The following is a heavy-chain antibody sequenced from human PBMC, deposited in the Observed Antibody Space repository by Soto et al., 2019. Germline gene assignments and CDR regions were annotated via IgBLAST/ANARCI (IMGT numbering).Heavy chain of an antibody. CDR3: AREDRDRETGLVPAAIDGMDV. D-gene: IGHD2-2*01. J-gene: IGHJ6*02. V-gene: IGHV1-69*08. Sequence: QVQLVQSGAEVKKPGSSVKVSCKASGGTFSRYSFTWVRQAPGHGLEWMGRIIPVFGIASYAQKFQGRVTITADKSTSTAYMELSSLRSEDTAVYYCAREDRDRETGLVPAAIDGMDVWGQGTTVTFSS. CDR2: IIPVFGIA. CDR1: GGTFSRYS.